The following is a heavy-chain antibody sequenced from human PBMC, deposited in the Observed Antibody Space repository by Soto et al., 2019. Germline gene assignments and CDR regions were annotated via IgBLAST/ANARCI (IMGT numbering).Heavy chain of an antibody. CDR3: ARDLIWSGYSVMDF. J-gene: IGHJ6*02. CDR2: ISAYNGNT. D-gene: IGHD3-3*01. Sequence: GASVKVSCKASGYTFTSYGISWVRQAPGQGLEWMGWISAYNGNTNYAQKLQDRVTMTTDTSTSTAYMELSRLRSDDTAVYYCARDLIWSGYSVMDFSAQGSSVIVSS. V-gene: IGHV1-18*01. CDR1: GYTFTSYG.